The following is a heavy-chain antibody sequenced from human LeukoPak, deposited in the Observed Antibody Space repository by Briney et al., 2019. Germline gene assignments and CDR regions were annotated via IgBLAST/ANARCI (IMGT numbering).Heavy chain of an antibody. CDR2: ISGSGGST. D-gene: IGHD1-26*01. CDR1: GFTFSSYA. CDR3: AKDQVGWEVPDYGMDV. V-gene: IGHV3-23*01. J-gene: IGHJ6*02. Sequence: GASLRLSCAASGFTFSSYAMSWVRQAPGKGLEWVSAISGSGGSTYYADSVKGRFTISRDNSKNTLYLQMNSLRAEDTAVYYCAKDQVGWEVPDYGMDVWGQGTTVTVSS.